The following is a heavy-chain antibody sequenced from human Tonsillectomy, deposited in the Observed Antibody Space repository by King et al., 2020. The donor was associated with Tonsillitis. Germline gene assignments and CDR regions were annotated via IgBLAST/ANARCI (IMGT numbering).Heavy chain of an antibody. CDR3: ARRRSGYSYGQHDY. Sequence: VQLQESGPGLVKPSETLSLTCTVSGGSISSYYWSWIRQPPGKGLEWIGYIYYSGSTNYNPSLKSRVTISVDTSKNQLSLKLSSVTAADTAVYYCARRRSGYSYGQHDYWGQGTLVTVSS. V-gene: IGHV4-59*08. J-gene: IGHJ4*02. CDR1: GGSISSYY. D-gene: IGHD5-18*01. CDR2: IYYSGST.